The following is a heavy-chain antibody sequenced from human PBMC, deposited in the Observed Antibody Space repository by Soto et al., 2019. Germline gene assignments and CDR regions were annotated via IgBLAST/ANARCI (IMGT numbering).Heavy chain of an antibody. Sequence: QVQLVQSGAEVKQPGSSVKVSCKASGGTFSSYAISWVRQAPGQGLEWMGGIIPIFGTANYAQKFQGRVTITADKSTSTAYMELSSLRSEDTAVYYCARVRGYGSGSYYSDYYYYYGMDVWGQGTTVTVSS. CDR2: IIPIFGTA. V-gene: IGHV1-69*06. J-gene: IGHJ6*02. CDR3: ARVRGYGSGSYYSDYYYYYGMDV. D-gene: IGHD3-10*01. CDR1: GGTFSSYA.